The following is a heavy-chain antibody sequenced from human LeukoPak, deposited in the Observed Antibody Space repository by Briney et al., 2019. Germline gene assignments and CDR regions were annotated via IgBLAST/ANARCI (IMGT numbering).Heavy chain of an antibody. CDR1: GYTFTSYG. Sequence: ASMKVSCKASGYTFTSYGISWVRQAPGQGLEWMGWISAYNGNTNYAQKLQGRVTMTTDTSTSTAYMELRSLRSDDTAVYYCARDFRLAAAGDDAFDIWGQGTMVTVSS. D-gene: IGHD6-13*01. CDR3: ARDFRLAAAGDDAFDI. CDR2: ISAYNGNT. J-gene: IGHJ3*02. V-gene: IGHV1-18*01.